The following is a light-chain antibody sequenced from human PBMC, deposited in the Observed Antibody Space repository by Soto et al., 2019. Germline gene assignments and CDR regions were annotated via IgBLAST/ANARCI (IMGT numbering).Light chain of an antibody. J-gene: IGKJ1*01. CDR1: QSVLYSSNNKNY. CDR2: WAS. Sequence: DIVMTQSPDSLAVSLGERATINCKSSQSVLYSSNNKNYLAWYQQKPGQPPKLLIYWASTRESGVPDRFSGSGSGKDSTLTISSLKAADVAVYYCQQYYSSPGTLGQGTKVDIK. CDR3: QQYYSSPGT. V-gene: IGKV4-1*01.